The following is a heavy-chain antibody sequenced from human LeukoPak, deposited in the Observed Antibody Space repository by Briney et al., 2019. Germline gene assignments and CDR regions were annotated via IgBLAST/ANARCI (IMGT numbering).Heavy chain of an antibody. Sequence: PGGSLRLSCAASGFTFSSYGMSWVRQAPGKGLEWVSAISGSGGSTYYADSVKGRFTISRDNSKNTLYLQVNSLRAEDTAVYYCAKDLRRVAVAGQGGAYNWFDPWGQGTLVTVSS. CDR3: AKDLRRVAVAGQGGAYNWFDP. J-gene: IGHJ5*02. CDR1: GFTFSSYG. CDR2: ISGSGGST. D-gene: IGHD6-19*01. V-gene: IGHV3-23*01.